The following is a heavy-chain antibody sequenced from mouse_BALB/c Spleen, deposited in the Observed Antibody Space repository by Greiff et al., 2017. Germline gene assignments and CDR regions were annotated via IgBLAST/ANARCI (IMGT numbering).Heavy chain of an antibody. D-gene: IGHD2-10*02. CDR3: AREGYGTLAWFAY. V-gene: IGHV2-9*02. CDR1: GFSLTSYG. Sequence: VQLQESGPGLVAPSQSLSITCTVSGFSLTSYGVHWVRQPPGKGLEWLGVIWAGGSTNYNSALMSRLSISKDNSKSQVFLKMNSLQTDDTAMYYCAREGYGTLAWFAYWGQGTLVTVSA. J-gene: IGHJ3*01. CDR2: IWAGGST.